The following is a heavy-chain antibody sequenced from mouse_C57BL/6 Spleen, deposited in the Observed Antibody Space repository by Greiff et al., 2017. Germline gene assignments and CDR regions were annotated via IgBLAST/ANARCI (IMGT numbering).Heavy chain of an antibody. D-gene: IGHD3-3*01. J-gene: IGHJ4*01. CDR2: ISDGGSYT. CDR3: AREGDFRDYAMDD. Sequence: EVQRVESGGGLVKPGGSLKLSCAASGFTFSSYAMSWVRQTPEKRLEWVATISDGGSYTYYPDNVKGRFTISRDNAKNNLYLQMSHLKSEDTAMYYCAREGDFRDYAMDDWGQGTSVTVSS. V-gene: IGHV5-4*01. CDR1: GFTFSSYA.